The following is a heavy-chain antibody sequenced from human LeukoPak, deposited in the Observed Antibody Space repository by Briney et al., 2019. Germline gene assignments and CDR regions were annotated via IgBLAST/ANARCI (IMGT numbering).Heavy chain of an antibody. CDR3: ARGGYSYSEDAFDI. J-gene: IGHJ3*02. Sequence: PGGSLRLSCAASGFTFSSYGMHWVRQAPGKGLEWVAFIRYDGSNKYYADSVKGRFTISRDNSKNTLYLQMNSLRAEDTAVYYCARGGYSYSEDAFDIWGQGTMVTVSS. V-gene: IGHV3-30*02. D-gene: IGHD5-18*01. CDR1: GFTFSSYG. CDR2: IRYDGSNK.